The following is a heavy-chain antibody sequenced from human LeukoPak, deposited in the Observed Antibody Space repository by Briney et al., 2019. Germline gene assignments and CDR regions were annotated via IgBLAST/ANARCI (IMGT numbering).Heavy chain of an antibody. CDR1: GGSISSYY. J-gene: IGHJ3*02. V-gene: IGHV4-59*01. CDR2: IYYSGST. D-gene: IGHD3-22*01. CDR3: ARGNYYDSSGYPDAFDI. Sequence: SETLSLICTVSGGSISSYYWSWIRQPPGEGLEWIGYIYYSGSTNYNPSLKSRVTISVDTSKNQFSLKLSSVTAADTAVYYCARGNYYDSSGYPDAFDIWGQGTMVTVSS.